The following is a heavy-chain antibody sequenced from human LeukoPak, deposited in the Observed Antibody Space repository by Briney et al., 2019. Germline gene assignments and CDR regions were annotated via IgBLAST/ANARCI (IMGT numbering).Heavy chain of an antibody. CDR3: ARGRIGSSSYFDY. J-gene: IGHJ4*02. CDR1: GGSFSGYY. D-gene: IGHD6-6*01. V-gene: IGHV4-34*01. Sequence: PSETLSLTCAVYGGSFSGYYWSWIRQPPGKGLEWIGEINHSGSTNYNPSLKSRVTISVDASKNQFSLKLSSVTAADTAEYYCARGRIGSSSYFDYWGQGTLVTVSS. CDR2: INHSGST.